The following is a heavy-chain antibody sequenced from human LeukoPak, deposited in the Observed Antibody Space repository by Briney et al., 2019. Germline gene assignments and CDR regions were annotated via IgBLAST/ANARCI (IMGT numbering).Heavy chain of an antibody. CDR2: ITQSGST. CDR1: GGSFSAYS. V-gene: IGHV4-34*01. D-gene: IGHD2-2*01. J-gene: IGHJ4*02. CDR3: REARCTSGGCSDS. Sequence: SETLSLTCAVQGGSFSAYSLTWIRQPPGEGLEWIGEITQSGSTDYHPSLKSRATISLDTSKTQFSLSLNSVTAADTAVYFCREARCTSGGCSDSWGQGTLVTVSS.